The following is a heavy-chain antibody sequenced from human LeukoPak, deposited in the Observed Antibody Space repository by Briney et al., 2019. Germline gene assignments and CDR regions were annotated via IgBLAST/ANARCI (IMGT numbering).Heavy chain of an antibody. CDR1: GFTFSSYA. J-gene: IGHJ5*02. V-gene: IGHV3-23*01. CDR2: ISGSGGST. CDR3: AKGQLGGSWGYNWFDP. D-gene: IGHD1-26*01. Sequence: PGGSLRLSCAASGFTFSSYAMSWVRQAPGKGLEWVSAISGSGGSTYYADSVKGRFTISRDNSKNTLYLQMNSLRAEDTAVYYCAKGQLGGSWGYNWFDPWGQGTLVTVSS.